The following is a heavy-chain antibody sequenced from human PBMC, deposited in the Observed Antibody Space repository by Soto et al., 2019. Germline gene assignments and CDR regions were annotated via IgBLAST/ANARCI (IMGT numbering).Heavy chain of an antibody. Sequence: EVQLVESGGGLVQPGGSLSLSCAASGFTFSSYSMNWFRQAPGKGLEWVSYISSSSSTIYYADYVKGLITISRDIAKNSLYLQMNRLRDDDTAVYYCSRANVVVVVAANLGIRGHYYYYGMAVWCQGTTVTVS. CDR3: SRANVVVVVAANLGIRGHYYYYGMAV. J-gene: IGHJ6*02. D-gene: IGHD2-15*01. CDR2: ISSSSSTI. V-gene: IGHV3-48*02. CDR1: GFTFSSYS.